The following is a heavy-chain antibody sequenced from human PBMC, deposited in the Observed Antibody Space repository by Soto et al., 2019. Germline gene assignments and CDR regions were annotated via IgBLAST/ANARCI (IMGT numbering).Heavy chain of an antibody. CDR2: IYHSGST. J-gene: IGHJ3*02. Sequence: SETLSLTCAVSGGSISSGGCFWSWIRQPPGKGLEWIGYIYHSGSTYYNPSLKSRVTISVDTSKNQFSLQLSSVTAADTAVYYCASHGSIWGRLYDSSGYWAFDIWGQGTMVTVSS. D-gene: IGHD3-22*01. CDR3: ASHGSIWGRLYDSSGYWAFDI. V-gene: IGHV4-30-2*02. CDR1: GGSISSGGCF.